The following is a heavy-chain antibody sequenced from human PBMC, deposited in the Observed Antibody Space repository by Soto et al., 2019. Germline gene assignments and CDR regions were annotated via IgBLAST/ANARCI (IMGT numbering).Heavy chain of an antibody. J-gene: IGHJ6*02. CDR3: ARVYSNSHSTYYYYGMDV. D-gene: IGHD4-4*01. V-gene: IGHV3-30-3*01. CDR2: ISYDGSNK. Sequence: QLGGSLRLSCAASGFTFSSYAMHWVRQAPGKGLEWVAVISYDGSNKYYADSVKGRFTISRDNSKNTLYLQMNSLRAEDTAVYYCARVYSNSHSTYYYYGMDVWGQGTTVTVS. CDR1: GFTFSSYA.